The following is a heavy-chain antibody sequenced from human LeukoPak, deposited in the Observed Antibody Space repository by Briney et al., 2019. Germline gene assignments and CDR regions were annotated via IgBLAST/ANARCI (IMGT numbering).Heavy chain of an antibody. D-gene: IGHD2-2*01. J-gene: IGHJ4*02. Sequence: GESLRLSCAASGFTVSGNYMSWVRQAPGKGLEWVSIVYSDDTTYYADSVKGRFTISRDTSKNTVYLQVNSLRAEDTAVYYCARALPASSHTSFDYWGQGTRVAVSS. V-gene: IGHV3-66*01. CDR1: GFTVSGNY. CDR3: ARALPASSHTSFDY. CDR2: VYSDDTT.